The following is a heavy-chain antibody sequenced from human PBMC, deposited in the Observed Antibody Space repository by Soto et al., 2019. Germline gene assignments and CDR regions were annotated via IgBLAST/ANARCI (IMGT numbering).Heavy chain of an antibody. J-gene: IGHJ4*02. V-gene: IGHV1-69*06. CDR1: GGTFSSFINYP. CDR2: IVPNVGTV. D-gene: IGHD3-3*01. Sequence: SVKVSCKSSGGTFSSFINYPINWVRQAPGQGLEWMGGIVPNVGTVNYAQKFRGKVTITADKSTGTAYMELSSLRSEDTALYYCARRDTSGFLRYFDNWGQGTQVTVSS. CDR3: ARRDTSGFLRYFDN.